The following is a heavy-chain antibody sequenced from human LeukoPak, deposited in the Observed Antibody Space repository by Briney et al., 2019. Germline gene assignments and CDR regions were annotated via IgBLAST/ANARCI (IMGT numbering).Heavy chain of an antibody. D-gene: IGHD2-15*01. CDR3: VRHLSAGRPAFDI. J-gene: IGHJ3*02. CDR1: GGSINSYY. Sequence: SETLSLTCTVSGGSINSYYWSWIRQPPGKGLEWIGYIYYSGSTNYNPPLKSRVTISVDTSNNKFSLKLTSLTAAETAVYYCVRHLSAGRPAFDIWGQGTMVTVSS. CDR2: IYYSGST. V-gene: IGHV4-59*08.